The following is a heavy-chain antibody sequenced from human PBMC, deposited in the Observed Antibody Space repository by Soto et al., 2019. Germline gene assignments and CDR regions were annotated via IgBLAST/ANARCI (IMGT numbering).Heavy chain of an antibody. D-gene: IGHD6-6*01. CDR1: GFTFSSYA. Sequence: GGSLRLSCAASGFTFSSYAMSWVRQAPGKGLEWVSAISGSGGSTYYADSVKGRFTISRDNSKNTLYLQMNSLRAEDTAVYYCAKSVPTEYSSSPPPNYYYYYYGMDVWGQGTTVTVSS. CDR3: AKSVPTEYSSSPPPNYYYYYYGMDV. V-gene: IGHV3-23*01. J-gene: IGHJ6*02. CDR2: ISGSGGST.